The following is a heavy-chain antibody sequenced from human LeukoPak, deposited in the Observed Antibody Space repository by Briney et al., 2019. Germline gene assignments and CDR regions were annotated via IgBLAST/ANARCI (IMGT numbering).Heavy chain of an antibody. D-gene: IGHD1-1*01. CDR3: ARGYNRNDGDAFDI. CDR2: IYSGGST. V-gene: IGHV3-53*04. CDR1: GFTVSSNY. Sequence: GGSLRLSCAASGFTVSSNYMSWVRQAPGKGLEWVSVIYSGGSTYYADSVKGRFTISRHNSKNTLYLQMNSLRAEDTAVYYCARGYNRNDGDAFDIWGQGTMVTVSS. J-gene: IGHJ3*02.